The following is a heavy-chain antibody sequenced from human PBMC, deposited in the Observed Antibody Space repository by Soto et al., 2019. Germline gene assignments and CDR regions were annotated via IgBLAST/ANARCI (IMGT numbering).Heavy chain of an antibody. Sequence: SETLSLTRTVSGSSISSYYLSWIRQPPGKGLERVGYISYSASTNYNPSLKSRVTILVDTSKNQFSLKLSSVTAADTAVYYCARHLEQDYAYIWGSQDAFDIWGQGTMVTVSS. CDR1: GSSISSYY. V-gene: IGHV4-59*08. CDR3: ARHLEQDYAYIWGSQDAFDI. CDR2: ISYSAST. J-gene: IGHJ3*02. D-gene: IGHD3-16*01.